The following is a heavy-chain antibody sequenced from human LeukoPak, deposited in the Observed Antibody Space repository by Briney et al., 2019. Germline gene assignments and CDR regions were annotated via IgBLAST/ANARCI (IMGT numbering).Heavy chain of an antibody. CDR1: GYTFTSYD. D-gene: IGHD2-2*01. CDR3: ARVVRYQLLRGRYYFDY. CDR2: MNPNSGNT. Sequence: ASVKVSCKASGYTFTSYDINWVRQATGQGLEWMGWMNPNSGNTGYAQKFQGRVTITRNTSISTAYMELSSLRSEDTAVYYCARVVRYQLLRGRYYFDYWGQGTLVTVSS. J-gene: IGHJ4*02. V-gene: IGHV1-8*03.